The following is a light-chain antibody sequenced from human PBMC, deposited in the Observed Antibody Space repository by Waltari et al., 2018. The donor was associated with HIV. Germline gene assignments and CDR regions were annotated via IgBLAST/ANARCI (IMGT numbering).Light chain of an antibody. CDR3: SSYTDSSTLGV. J-gene: IGLJ1*01. V-gene: IGLV2-14*03. Sequence: QSALTQPASVSGSPGQSITISCTGASSDVGSYNYVSWYQQHPGKAPKLMIYDVSNRPSGVSNRFSGSKSGNTASLTISGLQADDEADYYCSSYTDSSTLGVFGTGTRVTVL. CDR1: SSDVGSYNY. CDR2: DVS.